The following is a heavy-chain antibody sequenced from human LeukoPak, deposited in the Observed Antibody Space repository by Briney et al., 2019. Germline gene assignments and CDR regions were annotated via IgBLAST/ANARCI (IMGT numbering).Heavy chain of an antibody. Sequence: GGSLGLSCAASGFTFSSYWMSWVRQAPGKGLEWVANIKQDVSEKYYVYSVRGRFTISRDNAKNSMYMQMNSLRAEDTAVYYCARVRGYCSSTNCYFDYWGQGTLVTVSS. D-gene: IGHD2-2*01. CDR3: ARVRGYCSSTNCYFDY. V-gene: IGHV3-7*01. CDR1: GFTFSSYW. CDR2: IKQDVSEK. J-gene: IGHJ4*02.